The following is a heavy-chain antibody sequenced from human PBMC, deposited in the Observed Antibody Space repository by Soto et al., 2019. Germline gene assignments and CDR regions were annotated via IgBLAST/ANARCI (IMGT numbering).Heavy chain of an antibody. V-gene: IGHV4-59*08. J-gene: IGHJ6*03. Sequence: PSQPHRPTYPLSGGSISSYYWSWIRQPPGKGLEWIGYIYYSGSTNYNPSLKSRVTISVDTSKNQFSLKLSSVTAADTAVYYCASTPTSADYYYMDVWGKGTTVTVSS. CDR1: GGSISSYY. CDR2: IYYSGST. D-gene: IGHD2-15*01. CDR3: ASTPTSADYYYMDV.